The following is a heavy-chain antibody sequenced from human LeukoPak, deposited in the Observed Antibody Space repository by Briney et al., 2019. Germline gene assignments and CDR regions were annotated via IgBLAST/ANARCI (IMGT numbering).Heavy chain of an antibody. CDR2: ISYDGSNK. J-gene: IGHJ4*02. CDR3: AKVGRRGYSGYDYFDY. V-gene: IGHV3-30*18. D-gene: IGHD5-12*01. Sequence: GESLKISCAASGFTFSSYGMHWVRQAPGKGLEWVAVISYDGSNKYYADSVKGRFTISRDNSKNTLYLQMNSLRAEDTAVYYCAKVGRRGYSGYDYFDYWGQGTLVTVSS. CDR1: GFTFSSYG.